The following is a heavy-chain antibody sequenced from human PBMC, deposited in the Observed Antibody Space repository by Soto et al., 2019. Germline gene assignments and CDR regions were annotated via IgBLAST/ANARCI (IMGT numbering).Heavy chain of an antibody. CDR3: ARDAPPADY. J-gene: IGHJ4*02. CDR2: ISAYNGNT. CDR1: GYTFTSYA. V-gene: IGHV1-18*01. Sequence: QVQLVQSGAEVKKPGASVKVSCKASGYTFTSYAISWVRRAPGQGLEWMGWISAYNGNTNYAQKLQGRVTMTTDTPTSTAYMELRGLSSDDTAVYYCARDAPPADYWGQGTLVTVSS.